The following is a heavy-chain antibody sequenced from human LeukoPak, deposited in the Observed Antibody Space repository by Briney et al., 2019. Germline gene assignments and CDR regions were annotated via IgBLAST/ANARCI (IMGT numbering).Heavy chain of an antibody. V-gene: IGHV3-30-3*01. CDR2: ISYDGSNK. Sequence: GGSLRLSCAASGFTFSSYAMHWVRQAPGKGLEWVAVISYDGSNKYYADSVKGRFTISRDNSKNTLYLQMNSLRAEDTALYYCAKDISEVVPAAIDYWGQGTLVTVSS. J-gene: IGHJ4*02. CDR1: GFTFSSYA. D-gene: IGHD2-2*01. CDR3: AKDISEVVPAAIDY.